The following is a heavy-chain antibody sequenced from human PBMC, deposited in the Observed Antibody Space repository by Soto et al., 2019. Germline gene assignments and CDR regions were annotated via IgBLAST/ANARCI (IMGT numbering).Heavy chain of an antibody. CDR3: ARSGYGSGSYPVLS. J-gene: IGHJ5*02. Sequence: SETLSLTCAVSGGSISSGGYSWSWIRQPPGKGLEWIGYIYHSRSTYYNPSLKSRVTISVDRSKNQFSLKLSSVTAADTAVYYCARSGYGSGSYPVLSWGQGTLVTVSS. CDR1: GGSISSGGYS. V-gene: IGHV4-30-2*01. D-gene: IGHD3-10*01. CDR2: IYHSRST.